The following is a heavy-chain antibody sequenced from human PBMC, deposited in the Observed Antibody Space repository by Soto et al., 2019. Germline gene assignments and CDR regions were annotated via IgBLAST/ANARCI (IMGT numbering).Heavy chain of an antibody. Sequence: GGSLRLSCAASGFTFSSYWMHWVRQAPGKGLVWVSRINSDGSSTSYADSVKGRFTISRDNAKNTLYLQMNSLRAEDTAVYYCASGSGWFGELFPANYFDYWGQGTLVTVSS. V-gene: IGHV3-74*01. CDR1: GFTFSSYW. D-gene: IGHD3-10*01. CDR2: INSDGSST. J-gene: IGHJ4*02. CDR3: ASGSGWFGELFPANYFDY.